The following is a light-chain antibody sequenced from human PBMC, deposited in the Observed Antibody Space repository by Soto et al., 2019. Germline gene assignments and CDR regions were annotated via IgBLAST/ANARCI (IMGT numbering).Light chain of an antibody. CDR2: GAI. Sequence: EIVLRQSPGTLSLSPGQRATLSCRASQNIRSNYLAWFQQKPGQPPRLLIYGAINRATGIPARFSGSGSGTDFSLTISRLEPEDFAVYYCQQYNSPPLTFGQGTKVEIK. CDR3: QQYNSPPLT. CDR1: QNIRSNY. J-gene: IGKJ1*01. V-gene: IGKV3-20*01.